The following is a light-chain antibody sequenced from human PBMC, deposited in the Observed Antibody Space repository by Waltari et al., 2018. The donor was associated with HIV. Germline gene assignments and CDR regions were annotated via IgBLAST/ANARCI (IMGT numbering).Light chain of an antibody. V-gene: IGLV3-21*02. CDR2: SDT. CDR3: QVWNSDHFV. CDR1: NIGGKH. Sequence: SYLVTQPPSVSVAPGQTVRLTCGGDNIGGKHVHWYQQRPGQAPVLVIYSDTDRPSGIPARFSGSNSGNTATLTITRVGAGDEADYYCQVWNSDHFVFGGGTKVIVL. J-gene: IGLJ1*01.